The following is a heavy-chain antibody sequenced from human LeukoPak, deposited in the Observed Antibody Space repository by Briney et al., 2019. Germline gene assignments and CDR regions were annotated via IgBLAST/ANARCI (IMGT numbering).Heavy chain of an antibody. V-gene: IGHV3-48*03. CDR2: ISSSGSTI. D-gene: IGHD3-10*02. CDR1: GFTFSSYA. J-gene: IGHJ6*04. Sequence: GGSLRLSCAASGFTFSSYAMNWVRQAPGKGVEWVSYISSSGSTIYYADSVKGRFTISRDNAKNSLYLQMNSLRAEDTAVYYCAELGITMIGGVWGKGTAVTISS. CDR3: AELGITMIGGV.